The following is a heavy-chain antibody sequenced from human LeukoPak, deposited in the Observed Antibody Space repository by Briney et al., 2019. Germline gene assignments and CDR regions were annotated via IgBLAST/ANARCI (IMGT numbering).Heavy chain of an antibody. D-gene: IGHD3-22*01. CDR1: GYTFTSYG. Sequence: ASVKVSCKASGYTFTSYGIIWVRQAPGQGLEWMGWISAYNGNTNYAQKLQGRVTMTTDTSTSTAYMELRSLRSDDTAVYYCARAPTGPHYYDTFGAFDIWGQGTMVTVSS. CDR3: ARAPTGPHYYDTFGAFDI. CDR2: ISAYNGNT. V-gene: IGHV1-18*01. J-gene: IGHJ3*02.